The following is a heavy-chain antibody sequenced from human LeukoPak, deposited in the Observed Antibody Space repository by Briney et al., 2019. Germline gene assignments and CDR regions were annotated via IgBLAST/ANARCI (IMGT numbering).Heavy chain of an antibody. CDR3: ARARVRSYTYDSAGFYTSDWHFDL. CDR1: GDSINNYY. CDR2: IYSSGST. J-gene: IGHJ2*01. V-gene: IGHV4-59*01. Sequence: PSETLSLTCSVSGDSINNYYWSWIRQPPGKGLEWIGYIYSSGSTKYNPSLKSRVTISVDTSKNQFSLRLSSVTAADTAVYYCARARVRSYTYDSAGFYTSDWHFDLWGRGTLANVSS. D-gene: IGHD3-22*01.